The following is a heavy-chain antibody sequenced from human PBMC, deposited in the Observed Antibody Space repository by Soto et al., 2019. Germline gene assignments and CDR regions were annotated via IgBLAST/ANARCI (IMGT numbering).Heavy chain of an antibody. CDR3: AAGEASSRNLAPYYLDF. CDR1: GDSVSNDNYF. D-gene: IGHD6-13*01. CDR2: IHYSGTT. V-gene: IGHV4-61*01. Sequence: SETLSLTCAVAGDSVSNDNYFWTWIRQPPGKGLEWIGYIHYSGTTSFFPSYNPSLRSRVTISEDTSKNQFSLKLLSVTTADTAVYFCAAGEASSRNLAPYYLDFWGQGTLVTVSS. J-gene: IGHJ4*02.